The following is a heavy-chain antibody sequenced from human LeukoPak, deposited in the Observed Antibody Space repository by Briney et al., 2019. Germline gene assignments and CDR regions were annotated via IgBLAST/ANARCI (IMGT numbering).Heavy chain of an antibody. CDR1: GYTFTGYY. Sequence: ASVKVSCRASGYTFTGYYIHWVRQAPGQGLEWMGYINGYSGKTNYSQEFQDRVTMTTDTSTSTVYMELRNLKSDDTAVYYCARERLGYCSGGTCHGADYWGQGTQVTVSS. CDR2: INGYSGKT. V-gene: IGHV1-18*04. J-gene: IGHJ4*02. D-gene: IGHD2-15*01. CDR3: ARERLGYCSGGTCHGADY.